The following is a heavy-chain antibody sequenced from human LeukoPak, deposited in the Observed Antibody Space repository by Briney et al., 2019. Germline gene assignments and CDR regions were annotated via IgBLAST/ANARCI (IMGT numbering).Heavy chain of an antibody. J-gene: IGHJ4*02. CDR3: ARGSSGYPRYSDY. D-gene: IGHD3-22*01. Sequence: GASVKVSCKASGYTFTSYGISWVRQAPGQGLEWMGWISAYNGNTNYAQKFQGRVTITRDTSASTAYMELSSLRSEDTAVYYCARGSSGYPRYSDYWGQGTLVTVSS. CDR2: ISAYNGNT. V-gene: IGHV1-18*01. CDR1: GYTFTSYG.